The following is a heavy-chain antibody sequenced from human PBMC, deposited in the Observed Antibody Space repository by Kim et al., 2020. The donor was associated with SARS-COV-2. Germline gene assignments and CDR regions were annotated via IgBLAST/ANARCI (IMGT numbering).Heavy chain of an antibody. CDR2: IYYSGST. J-gene: IGHJ4*02. CDR3: ARHHPYGSGSNYYFDY. D-gene: IGHD3-10*01. Sequence: SETLSLTCTVSGVSISSSSYYWGWIRQPPGKGLEWIGSIYYSGSTYYNPSLKSRVTISVDTSKNQFSLKLSSVTAADTAVYYCARHHPYGSGSNYYFDYWGQGTLVTVSS. CDR1: GVSISSSSYY. V-gene: IGHV4-39*01.